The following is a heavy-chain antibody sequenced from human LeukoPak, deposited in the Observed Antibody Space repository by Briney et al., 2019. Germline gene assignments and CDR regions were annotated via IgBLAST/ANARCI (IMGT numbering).Heavy chain of an antibody. CDR3: AKGRDDSGDYVFDH. D-gene: IGHD4-17*01. Sequence: PGGSLRLSCAASGFTFSNYVMSWVRQAPGRGLEWVSVIGRSGHFTNYADSVKGRFTISRDNSKDTLSLQMSSLRAEDTAIYYCAKGRDDSGDYVFDHWGQGILVTVSS. CDR1: GFTFSNYV. V-gene: IGHV3-23*01. J-gene: IGHJ4*02. CDR2: IGRSGHFT.